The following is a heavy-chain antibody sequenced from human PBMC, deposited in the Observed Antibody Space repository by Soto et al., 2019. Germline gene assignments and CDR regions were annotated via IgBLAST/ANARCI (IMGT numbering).Heavy chain of an antibody. D-gene: IGHD5-18*01. J-gene: IGHJ5*02. Sequence: TVSCTASVGTCSSYAISWVRQAPGQGLEWMGGIIPIFGTANYAQKFQGRVTITADKSTSTAYMELSSLRSEDTAVYYCARDDVDTVPAGWFDPWGQGTLVTVSS. CDR2: IIPIFGTA. CDR1: VGTCSSYA. CDR3: ARDDVDTVPAGWFDP. V-gene: IGHV1-69*06.